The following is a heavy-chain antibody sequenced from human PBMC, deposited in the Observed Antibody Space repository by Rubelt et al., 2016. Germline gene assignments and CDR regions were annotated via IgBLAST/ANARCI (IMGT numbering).Heavy chain of an antibody. J-gene: IGHJ3*02. V-gene: IGHV3-33*01. CDR1: RFTFHDYG. D-gene: IGHD6-19*01. CDR3: ARKGYGSGSYDAFDM. Sequence: QEQLVESGGGVVQPGGSLRLSCVASRFTFHDYGMHWVRQAPGKGLDWVSLIWFDGTKKFYAESVKGRFTISRDNNRNTLYLLMDSLRVEDTAVYYCARKGYGSGSYDAFDMWGQGTMVTVSS. CDR2: IWFDGTKK.